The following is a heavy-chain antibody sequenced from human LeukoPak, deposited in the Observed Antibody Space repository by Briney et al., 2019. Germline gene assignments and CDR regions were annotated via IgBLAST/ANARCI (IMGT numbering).Heavy chain of an antibody. CDR3: ARVPFDTDAYYYYFGMDV. CDR1: GGSISSNNW. Sequence: SETLSLTCAVSGGSISSNNWWSWVRQPPGKGLEWIGEVYQPGGTNYNPSLKSRVTIFVDTSKNQFSLKLTSVTAADTAVYYCARVPFDTDAYYYYFGMDVWGQGTTVTVSS. J-gene: IGHJ6*02. CDR2: VYQPGGT. V-gene: IGHV4-4*02. D-gene: IGHD2-8*02.